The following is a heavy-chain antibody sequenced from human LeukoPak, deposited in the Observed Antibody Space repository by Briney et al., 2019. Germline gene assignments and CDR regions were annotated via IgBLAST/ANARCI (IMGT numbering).Heavy chain of an antibody. CDR1: GFTFSSYA. CDR3: ARVYSGSYFLYYYYGMDV. CDR2: ISYDGSNK. V-gene: IGHV3-30-3*01. D-gene: IGHD1-26*01. Sequence: GGSLRLSCAASGFTFSSYAMHWVRQAPGKGLEWVAVISYDGSNKYYADSVKGRFTISRDNSKNMLYLQMNSLRAEDTAVYYCARVYSGSYFLYYYYGMDVWGQGTTVTVSS. J-gene: IGHJ6*02.